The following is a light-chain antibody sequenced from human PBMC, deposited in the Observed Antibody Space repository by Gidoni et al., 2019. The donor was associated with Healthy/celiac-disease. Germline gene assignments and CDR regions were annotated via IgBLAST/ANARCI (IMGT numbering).Light chain of an antibody. CDR3: QQYYTTPCT. CDR1: RSVLYSSNNKNY. CDR2: WAS. Sequence: DIVMTQSPDSLAVSLCERATINCKSSRSVLYSSNNKNYLAWYQQKPGQPPKLLIYWASTRESGVPERFSGSGSGTDFTLTISSLQAEDVAVYYCQQYYTTPCTFGQGTKVEIK. V-gene: IGKV4-1*01. J-gene: IGKJ2*02.